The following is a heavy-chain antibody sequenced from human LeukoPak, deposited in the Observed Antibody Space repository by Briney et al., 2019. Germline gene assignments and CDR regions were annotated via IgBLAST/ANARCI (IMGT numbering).Heavy chain of an antibody. Sequence: PGGSLRLSCAASGLTVSNNYMTWVRQAPGKGLEWVSVIYSGGSTYYADSVKGRFSISRDNSKNSLYLQMNSLRAEDTAVYYCGRYNWNYRYAFDIWGQRTMVTVSS. CDR1: GLTVSNNY. CDR2: IYSGGST. J-gene: IGHJ3*02. CDR3: GRYNWNYRYAFDI. V-gene: IGHV3-53*01. D-gene: IGHD1-1*01.